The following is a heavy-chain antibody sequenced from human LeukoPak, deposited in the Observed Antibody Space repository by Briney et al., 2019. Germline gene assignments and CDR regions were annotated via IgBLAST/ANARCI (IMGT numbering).Heavy chain of an antibody. CDR1: GFTFSSVG. J-gene: IGHJ6*02. Sequence: PGGSLRLSCAASGFTFSSVGMHWVRQAPGKGLEWVAVIWYDGNRKYYEDSVKGRFTISRDNSKNTLYLQMNRLRAEDTAVYYCARVYGSGSYYYHYAMDVWGQGTTVTVSS. CDR2: IWYDGNRK. D-gene: IGHD3-10*01. V-gene: IGHV3-33*01. CDR3: ARVYGSGSYYYHYAMDV.